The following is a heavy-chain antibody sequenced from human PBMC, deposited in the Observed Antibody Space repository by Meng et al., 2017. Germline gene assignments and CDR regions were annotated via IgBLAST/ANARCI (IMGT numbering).Heavy chain of an antibody. D-gene: IGHD6-19*01. Sequence: GESLKISCAASGFTFSSYEMNWVRQAPGKGLEWVGFIRSKAYGGTTEYAASVKGRFTISRDDSKSIAYLQMNSLKTEDTAVYYCTRAVAGTTTTQDYWGQGTLVTVSS. CDR2: IRSKAYGGTT. CDR1: GFTFSSYE. CDR3: TRAVAGTTTTQDY. J-gene: IGHJ4*02. V-gene: IGHV3-49*04.